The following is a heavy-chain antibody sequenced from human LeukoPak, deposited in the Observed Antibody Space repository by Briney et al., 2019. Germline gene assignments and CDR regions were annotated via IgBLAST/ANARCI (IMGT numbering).Heavy chain of an antibody. CDR3: AKDREAQVMVGGVNDY. CDR1: GFTFSSYA. Sequence: GGSLRLSCAASGFTFSSYAMSWVRQAPGKGLEWVSTISGSGGSTYYADSVKGRFTISRDNSKNTLYLQMNSLRAEDTAVYHCAKDREAQVMVGGVNDYGGKGTLVTVS. V-gene: IGHV3-23*01. J-gene: IGHJ4*02. D-gene: IGHD3-10*01. CDR2: ISGSGGST.